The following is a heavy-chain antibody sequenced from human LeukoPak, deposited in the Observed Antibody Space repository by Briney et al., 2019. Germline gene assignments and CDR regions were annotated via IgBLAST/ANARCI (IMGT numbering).Heavy chain of an antibody. V-gene: IGHV3-23*01. CDR3: AKDYYDSSGYHPEYFQH. D-gene: IGHD3-22*01. CDR2: ISGSGGST. CDR1: GFIFSSYA. Sequence: GGSLRLSCAASGFIFSSYAMSWVRQAPGKGLEWVSTISGSGGSTYYADSVKGRFTISRDNSKNTVYLQMNSLRAEDTAVYYCAKDYYDSSGYHPEYFQHWGQGTLVTVSS. J-gene: IGHJ1*01.